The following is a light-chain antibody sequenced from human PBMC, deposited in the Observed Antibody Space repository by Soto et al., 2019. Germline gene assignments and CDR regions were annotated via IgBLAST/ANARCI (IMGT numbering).Light chain of an antibody. CDR2: GAS. V-gene: IGKV3-20*01. J-gene: IGKJ5*01. CDR3: QQYGSSLIT. Sequence: EIVLTQSPGTLSLSPGERATLSCRASQSVSSSYLAWYQQKPGQAPRLLIYGASSRATGIPDRFSGSGSGKDFTLTISRPEPEDFAVYYCQQYGSSLITFGQGTRLESK. CDR1: QSVSSSY.